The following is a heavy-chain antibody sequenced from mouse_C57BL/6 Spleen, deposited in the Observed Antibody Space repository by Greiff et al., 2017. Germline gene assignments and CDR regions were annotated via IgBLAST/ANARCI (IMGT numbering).Heavy chain of an antibody. V-gene: IGHV1-82*01. CDR2: IYPGDGDT. D-gene: IGHD1-1*01. Sequence: VQLQQSGPELVKPGASVKISCKASGYAFSSSWMNWVKQRPGKGLEWIGRIYPGDGDTNYNGKFKGKATLTADKSSSTAYMQLSSLTSEDSAVYFCARRITTVVAPYAMDYWGQGTSVTVSS. CDR3: ARRITTVVAPYAMDY. CDR1: GYAFSSSW. J-gene: IGHJ4*01.